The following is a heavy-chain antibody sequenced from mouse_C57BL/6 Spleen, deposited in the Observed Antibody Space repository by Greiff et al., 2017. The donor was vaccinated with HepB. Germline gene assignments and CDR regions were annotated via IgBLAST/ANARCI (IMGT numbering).Heavy chain of an antibody. V-gene: IGHV1-50*01. Sequence: QVQLQQPGAELVKPGASVKLSCKASGYTFTSYWMQWVNQRPGQGLEWIGEIDPSDSYNNYNQKFKGKATLTVDTSSSTAYMQLSSLTSEDAAVYYCARSWDYGGSHDWYFDVWGTGTTVTVSS. CDR3: ARSWDYGGSHDWYFDV. J-gene: IGHJ1*02. CDR2: IDPSDSYN. D-gene: IGHD1-1*01. CDR1: GYTFTSYW.